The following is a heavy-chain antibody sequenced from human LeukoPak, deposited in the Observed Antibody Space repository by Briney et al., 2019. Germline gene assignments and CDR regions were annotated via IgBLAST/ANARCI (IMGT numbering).Heavy chain of an antibody. J-gene: IGHJ4*02. Sequence: PSETLSLTCTVSGGSISSYYWSWIRQPPGKGLEWIGEINHSGSTNYNPSLKSRVTISVDTSKNQFSLKLSSVTAADTAVYYCARGIRSSGWYYFDYWGQGTLVTVSS. CDR3: ARGIRSSGWYYFDY. CDR1: GGSISSYY. D-gene: IGHD6-19*01. V-gene: IGHV4-34*01. CDR2: INHSGST.